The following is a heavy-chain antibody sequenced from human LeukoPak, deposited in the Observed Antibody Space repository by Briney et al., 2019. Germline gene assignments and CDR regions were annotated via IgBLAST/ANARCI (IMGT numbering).Heavy chain of an antibody. CDR1: GFTFSSYG. V-gene: IGHV3-30-3*01. D-gene: IGHD6-19*01. J-gene: IGHJ6*02. CDR2: ISYDGSNK. CDR3: ARAGYSSGWYNGLDV. Sequence: PGRSLRLSCAASGFTFSSYGIHWVRQAPGKGLEWVAIISYDGSNKYYADSVKGRFRISRDTSKNTLYLQMNSLRAEDTAVYYCARAGYSSGWYNGLDVWGQGTTVTVSS.